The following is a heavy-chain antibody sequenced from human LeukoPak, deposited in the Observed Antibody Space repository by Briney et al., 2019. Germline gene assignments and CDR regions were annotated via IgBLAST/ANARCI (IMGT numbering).Heavy chain of an antibody. CDR2: INPNSGGT. CDR1: GYTFTGYY. V-gene: IGHV1-2*06. D-gene: IGHD6-19*01. J-gene: IGHJ3*02. Sequence: ASVKVSCKASGYTFTGYYMHWVRQAPGQGLEWMGRINPNSGGTNYAQKFQGRVTMTRNTSISTAYMELSRLRSDDTAVYYCARDVVQWLAYAFDIWGQGTMVTVSS. CDR3: ARDVVQWLAYAFDI.